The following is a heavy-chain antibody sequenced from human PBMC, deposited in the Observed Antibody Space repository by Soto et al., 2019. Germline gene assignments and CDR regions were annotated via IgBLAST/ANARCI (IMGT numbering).Heavy chain of an antibody. D-gene: IGHD3-22*01. CDR1: GGSISSSSYY. J-gene: IGHJ4*02. V-gene: IGHV4-30-4*08. CDR3: ARLYWSYYASSGYLDQ. CDR2: IYVTGTT. Sequence: SSETLSLTCTVSGGSISSSSYYWGWIRQPPGKGLEWIGYIYVTGTTYYNPSLKTRLAISIDRAKSQFSLRLTSVTAADTAVYYCARLYWSYYASSGYLDQWGQGTLVTVSS.